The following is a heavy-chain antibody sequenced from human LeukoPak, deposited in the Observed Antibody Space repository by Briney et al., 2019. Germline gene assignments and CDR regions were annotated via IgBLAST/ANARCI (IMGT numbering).Heavy chain of an antibody. J-gene: IGHJ4*02. Sequence: GDPLILSCAASELTFSKFCMTWLRKPPGKGLQCLANIKQDASTQNYLASVKGRFTISRDNAKNSLFLQVNSLRAQDTAVYYCADPPVGYWGQGTLVTVSS. CDR3: ADPPVGY. CDR1: ELTFSKFC. CDR2: IKQDASTQ. V-gene: IGHV3-7*01. D-gene: IGHD2-2*01.